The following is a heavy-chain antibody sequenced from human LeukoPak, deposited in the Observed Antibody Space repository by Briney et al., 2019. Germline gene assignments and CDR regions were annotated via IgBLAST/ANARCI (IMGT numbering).Heavy chain of an antibody. Sequence: ASVTVSCKASGYTFTNYYMHWVRQAPGQGLEWMGIINPSGGSTTYAQKFQGRVTMTGDTSTSTVYMELSSLRSEDTAVYFCARDGDENSSSWSWFDPWGQGTLVTVSS. CDR2: INPSGGST. J-gene: IGHJ5*02. D-gene: IGHD6-13*01. V-gene: IGHV1-46*01. CDR3: ARDGDENSSSWSWFDP. CDR1: GYTFTNYY.